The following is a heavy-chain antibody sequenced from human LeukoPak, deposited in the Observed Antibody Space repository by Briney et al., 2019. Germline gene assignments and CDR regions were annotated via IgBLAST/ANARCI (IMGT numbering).Heavy chain of an antibody. Sequence: GRSLRLSCAASGFTFSSYAMHWVRQAPGKGLEWVAVISYDGSNKYYADSVKGRFTISRDNSKNTLYLQMNSLRAEDTAVYYCARFAVAGATDYWGQGTLVTVSS. CDR1: GFTFSSYA. J-gene: IGHJ4*02. CDR2: ISYDGSNK. D-gene: IGHD6-19*01. CDR3: ARFAVAGATDY. V-gene: IGHV3-30*04.